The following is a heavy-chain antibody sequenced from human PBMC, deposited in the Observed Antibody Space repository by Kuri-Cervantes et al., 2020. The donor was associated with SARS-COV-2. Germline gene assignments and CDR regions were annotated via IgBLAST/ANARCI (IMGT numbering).Heavy chain of an antibody. CDR1: GGSISSYY. D-gene: IGHD3-10*01. CDR3: ARQGTGYYGSGSYYYYYYGMDV. CDR2: IYYSGST. Sequence: SETLSLTCTVSGGSISSYYWSWIRQPPGKGLEWIGYIYYSGSTNYNPSLKSRVTISVDTSKNQFSLKLSSVTAADTAVYYCARQGTGYYGSGSYYYYYYGMDVWGQGTTVTVSS. V-gene: IGHV4-59*08. J-gene: IGHJ6*02.